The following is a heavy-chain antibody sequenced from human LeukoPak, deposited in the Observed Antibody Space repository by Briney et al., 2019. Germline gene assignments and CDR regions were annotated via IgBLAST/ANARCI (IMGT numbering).Heavy chain of an antibody. CDR3: ALTKYTSTTPGWFDP. D-gene: IGHD6-19*01. Sequence: SGPTLVKPTQTLTLTCTFSGFSLSTSGVGVGWIRQPPGKALEWLALIYWDDDKRYSPSLKSRLSITKDTSKNQVVLTMPNVDPVDTATYYCALTKYTSTTPGWFDPWGQGTLVTVSS. V-gene: IGHV2-5*02. J-gene: IGHJ5*02. CDR2: IYWDDDK. CDR1: GFSLSTSGVG.